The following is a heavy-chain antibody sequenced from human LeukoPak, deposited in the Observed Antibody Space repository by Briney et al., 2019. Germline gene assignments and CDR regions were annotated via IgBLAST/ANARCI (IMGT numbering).Heavy chain of an antibody. CDR2: ISGRSSTI. V-gene: IGHV3-48*01. J-gene: IGHJ4*02. CDR3: ARDRIKSGSYYFDY. CDR1: AFTFSDYS. D-gene: IGHD1-26*01. Sequence: GGSLRLSCAASAFTFSDYSMNWVRQAPGKGLESVSYISGRSSTIYYADSVKGRFTTSRDNAKNSMYLQMNSLRAEDTAVYYCARDRIKSGSYYFDYWGQGTLVTVSS.